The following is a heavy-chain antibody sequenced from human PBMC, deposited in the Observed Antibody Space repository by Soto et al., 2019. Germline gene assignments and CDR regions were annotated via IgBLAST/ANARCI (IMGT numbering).Heavy chain of an antibody. Sequence: QVQLVQSGAEVKKPGASLKFSCKAPGYTLTGYYMPWVRQAPGQGLEWMGWINPNSGGTNYAQKFQGRVTMTRDTSISTAYLELSRLRSDDTAVYYCVRDRAARYNWDYFDYWGQGTLVTVSS. D-gene: IGHD1-20*01. CDR2: INPNSGGT. J-gene: IGHJ4*02. V-gene: IGHV1-2*02. CDR3: VRDRAARYNWDYFDY. CDR1: GYTLTGYY.